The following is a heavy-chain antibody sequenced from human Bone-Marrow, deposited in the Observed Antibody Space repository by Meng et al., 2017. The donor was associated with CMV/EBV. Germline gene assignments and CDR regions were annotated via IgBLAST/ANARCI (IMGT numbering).Heavy chain of an antibody. CDR3: ARAVYGGDSAYFFDY. CDR2: INSDGSST. V-gene: IGHV3-74*01. Sequence: SGFTFSSYWMHWVRQAPGKGLVWVSRINSDGSSTSYADSVKGRFTISRDNAKNTLYLQMNSLRAEDTAVYYCARAVYGGDSAYFFDYWGLGTLVTVSS. J-gene: IGHJ4*02. CDR1: GFTFSSYW. D-gene: IGHD2-21*02.